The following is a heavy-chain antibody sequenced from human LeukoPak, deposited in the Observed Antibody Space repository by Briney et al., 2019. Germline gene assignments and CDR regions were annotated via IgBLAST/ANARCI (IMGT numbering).Heavy chain of an antibody. CDR1: GFTFSSYA. CDR2: LWYDGSKE. D-gene: IGHD6-13*01. Sequence: PGGSLRLSCAASGFTFSSYAMHWVGQAPGKGLEGVSFLWYDGSKEFYADSVKGRFTVSRDTSKNTLYLQMNSLRVDDTAIYYCAKSRGYISSWDDAFDIWGQGTMVIVSS. V-gene: IGHV3-30*02. CDR3: AKSRGYISSWDDAFDI. J-gene: IGHJ3*02.